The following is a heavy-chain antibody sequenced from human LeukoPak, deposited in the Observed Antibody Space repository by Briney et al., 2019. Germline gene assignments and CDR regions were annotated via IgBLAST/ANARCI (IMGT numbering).Heavy chain of an antibody. CDR2: THPGDSDT. V-gene: IGHV5-51*01. D-gene: IGHD3-22*01. J-gene: IGHJ4*02. Sequence: GESLKISCKGSGCSFTSYWIGWVRQMPGTGLEWMGITHPGDSDTRYSPSFQGQVTISADKSISTAYLQWSTLKASDTAMYYCARLDSSGFYYSNYWGQGTLVTVSS. CDR1: GCSFTSYW. CDR3: ARLDSSGFYYSNY.